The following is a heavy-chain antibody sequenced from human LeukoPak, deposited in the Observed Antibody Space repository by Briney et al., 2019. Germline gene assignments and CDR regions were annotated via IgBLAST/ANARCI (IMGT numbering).Heavy chain of an antibody. CDR2: IDHSGST. CDR1: GYSISMGYD. CDR3: ARLKAYSSSWHFDY. D-gene: IGHD6-13*01. J-gene: IGHJ4*02. V-gene: IGHV4-38-2*01. Sequence: SETLSLTCGVSGYSISMGYDWCWIRQPPGKGLECIGSIDHSGSTYYNPSLKSRVIISVDMSKYQFSLKLSSLTAADTAIYYCARLKAYSSSWHFDYSGQGTLVTVSS.